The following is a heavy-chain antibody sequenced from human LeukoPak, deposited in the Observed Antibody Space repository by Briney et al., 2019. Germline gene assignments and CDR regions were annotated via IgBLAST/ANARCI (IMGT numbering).Heavy chain of an antibody. CDR2: ISTRSRYI. CDR3: AKADCSSSTCYLRRSWFDP. J-gene: IGHJ5*02. Sequence: GGSLRLSCAASVYTLSLYDMNCVPHAPGGGVEGVSSISTRSRYIYYKDSVRGRSTISRDDAKNSLSLEMNSLRAEDTAVYYCAKADCSSSTCYLRRSWFDPWGQGTLVTVSS. CDR1: VYTLSLYD. V-gene: IGHV3-21*01. D-gene: IGHD2-2*01.